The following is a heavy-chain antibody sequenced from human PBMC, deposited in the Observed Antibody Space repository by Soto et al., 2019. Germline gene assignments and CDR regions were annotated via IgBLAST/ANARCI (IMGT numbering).Heavy chain of an antibody. CDR3: ARRAAGAIHYGMDV. Sequence: EVQLVESGGGLVQPGGSLRLSCAASGFTVSSNYMSWVRQAPGKGLEWVSVIYSGGSTYYADSVKGRFTISRDNSKNTPYLQMNSLRAEDTAVYYCARRAAGAIHYGMDVWGQGTTVTVSS. D-gene: IGHD6-13*01. J-gene: IGHJ6*02. CDR2: IYSGGST. CDR1: GFTVSSNY. V-gene: IGHV3-66*04.